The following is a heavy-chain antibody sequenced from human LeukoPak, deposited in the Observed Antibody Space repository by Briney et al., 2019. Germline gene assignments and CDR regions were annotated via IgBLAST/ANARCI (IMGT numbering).Heavy chain of an antibody. CDR1: GFTVSPNY. CDR3: ARDPNGDYLGAFDF. Sequence: GGSLRLSCAASGFTVSPNYMVWVRQAPGKGLEWVSSITSRDGRTSYADSVKGRFTVSRDNSKNTLYLQMNYLRVEDTAVYYCARDPNGDYLGAFDFWGQGTLVTVSS. CDR2: ITSRDGRT. V-gene: IGHV3-53*01. J-gene: IGHJ3*01. D-gene: IGHD4-17*01.